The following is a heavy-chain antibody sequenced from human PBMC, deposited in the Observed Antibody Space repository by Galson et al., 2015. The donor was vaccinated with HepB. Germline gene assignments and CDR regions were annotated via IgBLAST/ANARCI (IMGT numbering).Heavy chain of an antibody. Sequence: SLRLSCAASGFTFSSYWMHWVRQAPGKGLVWVSRINSDGNTTDYADSVKRRFTISRDNAKNTLYLQMNRLRAEDTAVYYCAREGYYYDNSFFRRENAFDIWGQGTMVTVSS. D-gene: IGHD3-22*01. CDR1: GFTFSSYW. CDR3: AREGYYYDNSFFRRENAFDI. CDR2: INSDGNTT. V-gene: IGHV3-74*01. J-gene: IGHJ3*02.